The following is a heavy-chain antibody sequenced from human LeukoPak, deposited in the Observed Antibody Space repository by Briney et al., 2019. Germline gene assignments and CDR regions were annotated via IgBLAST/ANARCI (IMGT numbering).Heavy chain of an antibody. J-gene: IGHJ6*03. CDR2: SGST. V-gene: IGHV4-38-2*02. Sequence: SETLSLTCTVSGYSISSGYYWGWIRQPPGKGLEWIGSGSTNYNPSLKSRVTMSVDTSKNQFSLKLSSVTAADTAVYYCARENIVVVPAAQVHYYYYYMDVWGKGTTVTVSS. CDR3: ARENIVVVPAAQVHYYYYYMDV. CDR1: GYSISSGYY. D-gene: IGHD2-2*01.